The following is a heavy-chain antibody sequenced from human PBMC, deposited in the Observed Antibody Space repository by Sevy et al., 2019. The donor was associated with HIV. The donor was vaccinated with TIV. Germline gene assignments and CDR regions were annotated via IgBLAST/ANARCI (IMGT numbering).Heavy chain of an antibody. CDR1: GFTFSSYA. CDR3: AVTKDCSTLDCYQAFDY. CDR2: ISSNGRST. Sequence: GGSLRLSCAASGFTFSSYAMHWVRQAPGKGLEYISTISSNGRSTYYANSVKGRFTISRDNSKNTLYLQMGSLRAEDMAIYYCAVTKDCSTLDCYQAFDYWGQGKLVTVSS. D-gene: IGHD2-2*01. V-gene: IGHV3-64*01. J-gene: IGHJ4*02.